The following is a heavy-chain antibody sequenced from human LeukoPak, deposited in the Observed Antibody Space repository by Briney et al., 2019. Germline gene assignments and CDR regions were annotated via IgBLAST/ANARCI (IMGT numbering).Heavy chain of an antibody. CDR2: ISGSGGRT. CDR3: AKVLWSGYEYDP. Sequence: GGSLRLSCAASGFTFSSYAMSWVRQAPGKGLEWVSAISGSGGRTYHADSVKGRFTISRDNSKNTLYLQMNSLRAEDTAVYYCAKVLWSGYEYDPWGQGTLVTVSS. J-gene: IGHJ5*02. V-gene: IGHV3-23*01. CDR1: GFTFSSYA. D-gene: IGHD3-3*01.